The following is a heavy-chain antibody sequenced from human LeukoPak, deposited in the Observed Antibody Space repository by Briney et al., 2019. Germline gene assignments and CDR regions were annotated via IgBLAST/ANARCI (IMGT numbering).Heavy chain of an antibody. CDR1: GFIFDTHT. Sequence: GGSLRLSCTASGFIFDTHTLTWVRQAPGKGLEWVASISGSGDSTNYGDSVKGRFTISKDNAKNTVYLQMNNLRAEDTAVYYCVGFYETYWGRGTLVTVSS. CDR3: VGFYETY. V-gene: IGHV3-23*01. D-gene: IGHD2/OR15-2a*01. J-gene: IGHJ4*02. CDR2: ISGSGDST.